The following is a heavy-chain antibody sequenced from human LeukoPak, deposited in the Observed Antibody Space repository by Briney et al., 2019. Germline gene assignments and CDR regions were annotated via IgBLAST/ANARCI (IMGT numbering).Heavy chain of an antibody. Sequence: GGSLRLSCAASGFTVRSNYMSWVRQAPGKGLEWVSIIYSGGSTYYADSVKGRFTISRDNSKNTLYLQMNNLRAEDTAVYYCARNYPGDYWGQGTLVTVSS. V-gene: IGHV3-53*01. CDR2: IYSGGST. CDR3: ARNYPGDY. J-gene: IGHJ4*02. D-gene: IGHD5-24*01. CDR1: GFTVRSNY.